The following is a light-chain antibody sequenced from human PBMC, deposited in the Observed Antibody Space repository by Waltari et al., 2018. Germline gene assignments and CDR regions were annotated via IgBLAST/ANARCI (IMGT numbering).Light chain of an antibody. CDR3: AAWDDSLSGLV. V-gene: IGLV1-47*01. J-gene: IGLJ3*02. CDR1: SSNLGSNY. Sequence: QSVLTQPPSASGTPGQKVTISCNGSSSNLGSNYVYWYQQLPGTAPKLLIFKNNQRPSGFPDRFSDSKSGTSASLAINGLRSEDEADYYCAAWDDSLSGLVLGGGTKVTVL. CDR2: KNN.